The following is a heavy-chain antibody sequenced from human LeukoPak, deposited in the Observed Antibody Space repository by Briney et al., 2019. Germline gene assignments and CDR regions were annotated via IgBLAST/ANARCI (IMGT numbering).Heavy chain of an antibody. CDR1: GYTFTGYY. CDR3: ARIIAAAGAGSKIPNWFDP. D-gene: IGHD6-13*01. J-gene: IGHJ5*02. V-gene: IGHV1-2*02. CDR2: INPNSGGT. Sequence: ASVRVSCKASGYTFTGYYMHWVRQAPGQGLEWMGWINPNSGGTNYAQKFQGRVTMTRDTSISTAYMELSRLRSDDTAVYYCARIIAAAGAGSKIPNWFDPWGQGTLVTVSS.